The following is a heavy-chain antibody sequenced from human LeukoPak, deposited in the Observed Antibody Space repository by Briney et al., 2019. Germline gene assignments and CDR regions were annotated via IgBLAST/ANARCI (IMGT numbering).Heavy chain of an antibody. J-gene: IGHJ4*02. V-gene: IGHV1-46*01. CDR3: ARQSLVDTAMVPTTPFDY. Sequence: ASVKVSCKASGYTFTSYYMHWVRQAPGQGLEWTGIINPSGGSTSYAQKFQGRVTMTRDTSTSTVYMELSSLRSEDTAVYYCARQSLVDTAMVPTTPFDYWGQGTLVTVSS. CDR2: INPSGGST. D-gene: IGHD5-18*01. CDR1: GYTFTSYY.